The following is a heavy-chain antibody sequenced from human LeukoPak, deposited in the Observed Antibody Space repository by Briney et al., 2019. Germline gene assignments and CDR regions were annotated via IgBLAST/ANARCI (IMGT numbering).Heavy chain of an antibody. CDR1: GFTFSSYG. CDR2: ISYDGSNK. J-gene: IGHJ6*02. CDR3: ARDLSGGGYGMDV. Sequence: GGSLRLSCAASGFTFSSYGMHWVRQAPGKGLEWVAVISYDGSNKYYADSVKGRFTISRDNSKNTLYLQMNSLRAEDTAVYYCARDLSGGGYGMDVWGQGTTVTVSS. V-gene: IGHV3-30*03. D-gene: IGHD3-16*01.